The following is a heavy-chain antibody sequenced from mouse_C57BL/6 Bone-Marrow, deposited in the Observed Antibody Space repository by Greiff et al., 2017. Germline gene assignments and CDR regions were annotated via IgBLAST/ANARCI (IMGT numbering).Heavy chain of an antibody. Sequence: QVQLQQSGAELVKPGASVKISCKASGYAFSSYWMNWVKQRPGKGLEWIGQIYPGDGDTNYNGKFKGKATLTADKSSSTAYMQLSSLTSEDSAVYFCARGDYYGSSPYYFDYGGQGTTLTVSS. V-gene: IGHV1-80*01. D-gene: IGHD1-1*01. CDR3: ARGDYYGSSPYYFDY. CDR2: IYPGDGDT. J-gene: IGHJ2*01. CDR1: GYAFSSYW.